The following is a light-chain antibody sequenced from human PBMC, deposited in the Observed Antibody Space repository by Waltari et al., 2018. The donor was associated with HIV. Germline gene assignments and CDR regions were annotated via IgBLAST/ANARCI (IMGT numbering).Light chain of an antibody. CDR1: QSISNN. CDR2: GAS. CDR3: QEDNNWPPIT. V-gene: IGKV3-15*01. Sequence: EIVMTQSPATLSVSPGERATLSCRASQSISNNLAWYQQKPGQAPRLLIYGASTRATGIPARVSGSGAGTEFTRNISSLQSEGFAVLYWQEDNNWPPITFGQGTRLEIK. J-gene: IGKJ5*01.